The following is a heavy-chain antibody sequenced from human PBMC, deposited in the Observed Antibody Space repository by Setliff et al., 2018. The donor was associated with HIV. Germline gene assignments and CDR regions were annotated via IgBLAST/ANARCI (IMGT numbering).Heavy chain of an antibody. D-gene: IGHD5-18*01. CDR3: ARGSSLGRLPEDAFDI. V-gene: IGHV4-38-2*02. Sequence: SETLSLTCTVSGDSISNGLFWGWIRQPPGKGLEWIGTISDTGNAHYSPSLKSRVTILVDTSKNQFSLKLSSVTAADTAVYYCARGSSLGRLPEDAFDIWGQGTMVTVSS. J-gene: IGHJ3*02. CDR1: GDSISNGLF. CDR2: ISDTGNA.